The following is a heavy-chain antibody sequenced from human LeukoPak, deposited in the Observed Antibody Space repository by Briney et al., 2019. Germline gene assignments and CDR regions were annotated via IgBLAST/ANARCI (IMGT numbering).Heavy chain of an antibody. J-gene: IGHJ1*01. CDR3: ATVPRIWSGYYTSEYFQH. Sequence: GASVKASCKVSGYTLTELSMHWVRQAPGKGLEWMGGFDPEDGETIYAQKFQGRVTMTEDTSTDTAYMELSSLRSEDTAVYYCATVPRIWSGYYTSEYFQHWGQGTLATVSS. V-gene: IGHV1-24*01. CDR1: GYTLTELS. CDR2: FDPEDGET. D-gene: IGHD3-3*01.